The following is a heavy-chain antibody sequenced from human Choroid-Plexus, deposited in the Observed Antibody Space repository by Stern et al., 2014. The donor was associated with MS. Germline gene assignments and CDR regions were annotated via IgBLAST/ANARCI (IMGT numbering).Heavy chain of an antibody. V-gene: IGHV4-4*02. CDR2: IHHSGTT. CDR3: ARVNSGYNWFDY. CDR1: GGSISNTNW. Sequence: QLQLQESGPGLVKPSGTLSLTCAVFGGSISNTNWWGWVRQTPGMGLEWIGEIHHSGTTNFSPSLKSRVIMSVDKSKNHFSLELKSVTAADTATYYCARVNSGYNWFDYWGQGTRVTVSS. D-gene: IGHD5-12*01. J-gene: IGHJ5*01.